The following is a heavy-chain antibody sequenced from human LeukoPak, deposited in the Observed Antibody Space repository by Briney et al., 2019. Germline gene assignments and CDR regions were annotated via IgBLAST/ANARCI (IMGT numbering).Heavy chain of an antibody. D-gene: IGHD3-16*01. CDR2: MNPNSGNT. Sequence: ASVNVSCKASGYTFTSYDINWVRQATGQGLEWMGWMNPNSGNTGYAQKFQGRVTMTRNTSISTAYMELSSLRSEDTAVYYCAIKLGRLGGYFDYWGQGTLVTVSS. CDR3: AIKLGRLGGYFDY. CDR1: GYTFTSYD. V-gene: IGHV1-8*01. J-gene: IGHJ4*02.